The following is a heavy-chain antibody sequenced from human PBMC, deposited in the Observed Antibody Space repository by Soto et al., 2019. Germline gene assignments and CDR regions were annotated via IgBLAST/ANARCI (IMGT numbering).Heavy chain of an antibody. CDR2: IRRDGGEE. J-gene: IGHJ3*02. CDR1: GFTFSYYW. CDR3: TRDATYRDSSFYYDVFEM. Sequence: DVQLMESGGCLVQPGGSLRLSCAASGFTFSYYWMTWVRQAPGKGLEWVANIRRDGGEEHYVDSVKGRFSVSRDNAKDSLYLQMNSLRNEDTVVYYCTRDATYRDSSFYYDVFEMWGQGTMVTVSS. D-gene: IGHD3-22*01. V-gene: IGHV3-7*05.